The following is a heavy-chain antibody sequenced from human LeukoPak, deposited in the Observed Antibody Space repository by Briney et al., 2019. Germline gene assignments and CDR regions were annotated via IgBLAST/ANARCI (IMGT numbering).Heavy chain of an antibody. V-gene: IGHV3-11*01. CDR1: GFTFSDYY. D-gene: IGHD5-18*01. Sequence: GGSLRLSCAASGFTFSDYYMSWIRQGPGKGLEWVSYISSSGSTIYYADSVKGRVTISRDNAKNSLYLQMNSLRAEDTAVYYCPRDRRAMVRGGPFDYWAQGTLVTVSS. CDR2: ISSSGSTI. CDR3: PRDRRAMVRGGPFDY. J-gene: IGHJ4*02.